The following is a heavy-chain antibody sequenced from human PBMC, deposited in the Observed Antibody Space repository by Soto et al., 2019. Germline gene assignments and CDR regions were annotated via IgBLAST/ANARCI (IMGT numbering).Heavy chain of an antibody. CDR1: GYTFTTYY. V-gene: IGHV1-46*04. CDR2: FNPNGDAT. D-gene: IGHD3-10*01. J-gene: IGHJ4*02. CDR3: AREYRVHPNFEY. Sequence: QVQLVQSGAEVKKPGASVKISCKASGYTFTTYYLHWVRQAPGQGLEWVGIFNPNGDATSYAQKLRGRVTKTRDTAASTVYMELSSLGSEDTAVYYLAREYRVHPNFEYCGQGTLV.